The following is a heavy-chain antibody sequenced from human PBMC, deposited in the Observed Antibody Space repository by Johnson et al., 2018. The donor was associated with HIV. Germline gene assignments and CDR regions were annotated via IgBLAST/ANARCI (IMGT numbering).Heavy chain of an antibody. J-gene: IGHJ3*02. Sequence: VQLVESGGGLVQSGGSLRLSCAASGFTVSSNYMSWVRQAPGNGLEWVANIKQDGSEKYYVDSVKGRFTISRDNAKNSLYLQMNSLRAEDTAVYYCARGRGYIAPKLSGGAAFDIWGQGTMVTVSS. V-gene: IGHV3-7*04. CDR1: GFTVSSNY. D-gene: IGHD5-18*01. CDR2: IKQDGSEK. CDR3: ARGRGYIAPKLSGGAAFDI.